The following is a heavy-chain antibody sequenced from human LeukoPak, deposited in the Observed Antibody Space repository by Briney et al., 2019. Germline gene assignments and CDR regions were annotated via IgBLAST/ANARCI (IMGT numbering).Heavy chain of an antibody. CDR3: ARFEGGDY. CDR1: GYTFTGYY. J-gene: IGHJ4*02. Sequence: SVKVSCKASGYTFTGYYMHWVRQASGQGLEWMGGIIPIFGTANYAQKFQGRVTITADGSTSTAYMELSSLRSEDTAVYYCARFEGGDYWGQGTLVTVSS. CDR2: IIPIFGTA. V-gene: IGHV1-69*13.